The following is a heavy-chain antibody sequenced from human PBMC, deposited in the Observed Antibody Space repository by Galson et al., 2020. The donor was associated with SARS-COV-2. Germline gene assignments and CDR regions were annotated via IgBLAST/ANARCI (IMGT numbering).Heavy chain of an antibody. CDR3: ARSIPDDYGDPHYYYGMDL. V-gene: IGHV3-64*01. Sequence: GGSLRLSCAASGFTFSRYALHWVRQAPGKGLEFVSAINTHGGSTYYANSVKGRFTISRDNSKNTVYLQMGSLRIDDMGVYYCARSIPDDYGDPHYYYGMDLWGQGTTLTVSS. CDR1: GFTFSRYA. CDR2: INTHGGST. J-gene: IGHJ6*02. D-gene: IGHD4-17*01.